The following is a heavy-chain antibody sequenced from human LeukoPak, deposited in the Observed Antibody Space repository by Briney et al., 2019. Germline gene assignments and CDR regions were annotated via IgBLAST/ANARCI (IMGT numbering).Heavy chain of an antibody. J-gene: IGHJ4*02. CDR2: IYYSGST. Sequence: SETLSLTCTVSGGSISSSSYYWGWIRQPPGKGLEWIGSIYYSGSTYYNPSLKSRVTISVDTSKNQFSLKLSSVTAADTAVYYCAKEMKPWMHFDYWGQGTLVTVSS. V-gene: IGHV4-39*02. CDR1: GGSISSSSYY. CDR3: AKEMKPWMHFDY. D-gene: IGHD5-12*01.